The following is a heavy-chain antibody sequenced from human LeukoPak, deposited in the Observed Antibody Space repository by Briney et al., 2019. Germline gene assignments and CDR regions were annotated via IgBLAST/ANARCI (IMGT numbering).Heavy chain of an antibody. CDR2: MNPNSGNT. J-gene: IGHJ4*02. V-gene: IGHV1-8*03. Sequence: ASVKVSFTASGYTFTSYDINWVRQATGQGLEWMGWMNPNSGNTGYAQKFQGRVTITRNTSISTAYMELSSLRSEDTAVYYCARGLRYSYGQYYFDYWGQGTLVTVSS. CDR3: ARGLRYSYGQYYFDY. D-gene: IGHD5-18*01. CDR1: GYTFTSYD.